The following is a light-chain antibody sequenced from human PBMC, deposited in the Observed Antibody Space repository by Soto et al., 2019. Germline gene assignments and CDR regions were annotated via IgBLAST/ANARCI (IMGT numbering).Light chain of an antibody. CDR3: CSYTCSSSILDV. CDR1: SSDVGGYNY. V-gene: IGLV2-14*01. J-gene: IGLJ1*01. CDR2: DVS. Sequence: QSALTQPASVSGSPGQSITISCTGTSSDVGGYNYVSWYQQHPGKAPKLMIYDVSNRPSGVSNRISGSKSGNTASLTISVLQAQDEDDYYCCSYTCSSSILDVFGTGTKLTVL.